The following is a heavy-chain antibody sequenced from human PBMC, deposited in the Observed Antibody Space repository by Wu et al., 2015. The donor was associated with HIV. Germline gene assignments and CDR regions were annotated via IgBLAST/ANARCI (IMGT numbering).Heavy chain of an antibody. Sequence: QVQLVQSGAEVKKPGASVKVSCKASGYTFTGYYMHWVRQAPGQGLEWMGWINPNSGGTNYAQKFQGRVTMTRDTSISTAYMELSRLRSDDTAVYYCARGPPEGAAVAGTNFDYWGQGTLVTVSS. V-gene: IGHV1-2*02. D-gene: IGHD6-19*01. CDR3: ARGPPEGAAVAGTNFDY. CDR2: INPNSGGT. CDR1: GYTFTGYY. J-gene: IGHJ4*02.